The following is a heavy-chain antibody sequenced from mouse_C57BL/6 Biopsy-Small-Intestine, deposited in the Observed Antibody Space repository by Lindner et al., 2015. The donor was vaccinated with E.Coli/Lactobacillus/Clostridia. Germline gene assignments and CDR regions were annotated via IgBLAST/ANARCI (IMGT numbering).Heavy chain of an antibody. CDR3: ARGPYNYDGAMDY. CDR1: GFTFTDYY. D-gene: IGHD2-12*01. CDR2: IRNKANGYTA. V-gene: IGHV7-3*01. Sequence: QLQESGGGLVQPGGSLSLSCAASGFTFTDYYMSWVRQPPGKALEWLGFIRNKANGYTAEYSASVKGRFIVSRDTSQSILYLQMNALRAEDTAIYYCARGPYNYDGAMDYWGQGTSVTVSS. J-gene: IGHJ4*01.